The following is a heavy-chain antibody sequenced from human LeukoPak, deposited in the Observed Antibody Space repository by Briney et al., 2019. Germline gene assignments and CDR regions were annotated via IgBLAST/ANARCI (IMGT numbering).Heavy chain of an antibody. V-gene: IGHV3-23*01. CDR2: ITGSGGST. CDR1: GFTFSSYA. CDR3: ARDYLVGCTDTICYPIDY. D-gene: IGHD2-8*02. Sequence: GGSLRLSCAASGFTFSSYAMSWVRQAPGKGLEWVSGITGSGGSTYYADPVKGRFTISRDNSKNMLYLQMNSLRAEDTAVYYCARDYLVGCTDTICYPIDYWGQGTLVTVSS. J-gene: IGHJ4*02.